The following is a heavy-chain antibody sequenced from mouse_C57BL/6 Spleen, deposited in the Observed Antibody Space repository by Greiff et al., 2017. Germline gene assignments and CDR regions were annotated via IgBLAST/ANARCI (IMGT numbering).Heavy chain of an antibody. CDR2: INPNNGGT. D-gene: IGHD1-1*01. Sequence: EVQLQQSGPELVKPGASVKISCKASGYTFTDYYMNWVKQSHGKSLEWIGDINPNNGGTSYNQKFKGKATLTVDKSSSTAYMELRSLTSEDSAVYYCARPHYGSLDYWGQGTSVTVSS. CDR1: GYTFTDYY. V-gene: IGHV1-26*01. J-gene: IGHJ4*01. CDR3: ARPHYGSLDY.